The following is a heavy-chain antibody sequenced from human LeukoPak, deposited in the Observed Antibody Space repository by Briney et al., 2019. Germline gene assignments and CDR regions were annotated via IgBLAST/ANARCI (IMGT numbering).Heavy chain of an antibody. CDR3: ARTYTAVHYFDY. CDR2: INPNSGGT. D-gene: IGHD2-21*02. J-gene: IGHJ4*02. CDR1: GYTFTGYY. Sequence: ASVKVSCKASGYTFTGYYMHWVRQAPGQGREWMGWINPNSGGTNYAQKFQGRVTMTRDTSISTAYMELSRLTSDDTALYYCARTYTAVHYFDYWGQGTLVTVSS. V-gene: IGHV1-2*02.